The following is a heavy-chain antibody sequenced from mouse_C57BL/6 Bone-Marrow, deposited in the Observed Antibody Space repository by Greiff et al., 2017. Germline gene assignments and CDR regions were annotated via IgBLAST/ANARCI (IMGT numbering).Heavy chain of an antibody. CDR1: GYAFSSSW. CDR3: ARTLQLRSMDY. V-gene: IGHV1-82*01. J-gene: IGHJ4*01. Sequence: QVQLQQSGPELVKPGASVKISCEASGYAFSSSWMNWVKQRPGKGLEWIGRIYPGDGDTNYNGKFKGKATLTADKSSSTAYMQLSSLTSEDSAVYFCARTLQLRSMDYWGQGTSVTVSS. D-gene: IGHD2-4*01. CDR2: IYPGDGDT.